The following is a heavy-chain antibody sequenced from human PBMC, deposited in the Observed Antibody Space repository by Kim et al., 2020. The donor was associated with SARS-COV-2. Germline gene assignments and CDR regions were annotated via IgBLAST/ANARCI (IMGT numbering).Heavy chain of an antibody. CDR3: ARVPIIGTVTTDNYYGMDV. V-gene: IGHV4-59*13. Sequence: SETLSLTCTVSGGSISSYYWSWIRQPPGKGLEWIGYFYYSGSTNYNPSLTSRVTISVDTSKNQFSLKLSSVTAADTAVYYCARVPIIGTVTTDNYYGMDVGGQGTTVTVSS. J-gene: IGHJ6*02. D-gene: IGHD4-17*01. CDR1: GGSISSYY. CDR2: FYYSGST.